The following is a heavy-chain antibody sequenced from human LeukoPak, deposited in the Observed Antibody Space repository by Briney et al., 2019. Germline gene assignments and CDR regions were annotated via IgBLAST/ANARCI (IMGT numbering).Heavy chain of an antibody. J-gene: IGHJ4*02. CDR3: ARRFSGGYSSGWSVSYFDY. CDR1: GGSISSSSYY. CDR2: IYYSGST. Sequence: PSETLSLTCTVSGGSISSSSYYWGWIRQPPGRGLEWIGSIYYSGSTYYNPSLKSRVTISVDTSKNQFSLKLSSVTAADTAVYYCARRFSGGYSSGWSVSYFDYWGQGTLVTVSS. V-gene: IGHV4-39*01. D-gene: IGHD6-19*01.